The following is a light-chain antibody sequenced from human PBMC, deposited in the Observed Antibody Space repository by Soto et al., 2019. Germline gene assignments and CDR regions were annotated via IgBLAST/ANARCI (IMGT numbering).Light chain of an antibody. CDR1: QSVLHSSNNKNY. V-gene: IGKV4-1*01. J-gene: IGKJ1*01. CDR3: QQYYTIPPT. Sequence: DIVMTQSPDSLAVSLGERATINSKSSQSVLHSSNNKNYLAWYQQKPGQPPKLLISWASTRESGVPDRFSASGSGTDFTLTISSLQAEDVAVYYCQQYYTIPPTFGQGTKVELK. CDR2: WAS.